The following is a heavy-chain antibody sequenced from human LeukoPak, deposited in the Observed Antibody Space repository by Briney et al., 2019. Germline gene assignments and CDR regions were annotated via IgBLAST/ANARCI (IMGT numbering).Heavy chain of an antibody. J-gene: IGHJ2*01. D-gene: IGHD3-3*02. Sequence: GGSLTLSCAASGLISSSYAMHWVRQATGKVLEWVSATGRAGDTYYPGSLKGGFTISREHARSSLYTQMNSLNAADTAVIYFVRDTISLGRSGCFDLWGRGTLVTVSS. CDR3: VRDTISLGRSGCFDL. CDR2: TGRAGDT. V-gene: IGHV3-13*01. CDR1: GLISSSYA.